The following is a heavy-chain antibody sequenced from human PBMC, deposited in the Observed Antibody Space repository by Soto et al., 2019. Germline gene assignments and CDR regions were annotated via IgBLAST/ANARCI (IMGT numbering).Heavy chain of an antibody. D-gene: IGHD7-27*01. CDR2: VYYTGST. CDR1: GASMNTAIYY. CDR3: ARLKRLRLGITRPSGTPDQ. V-gene: IGHV4-39*02. Sequence: PSETLSLTCAASGASMNTAIYYWGWVRQSPGRGLEWIGTVYYTGSTYYNPSLRGRVTISVDMSKNHFSLQLSSVTAADTAIYYCARLKRLRLGITRPSGTPDQRGQGTLVTVSS. J-gene: IGHJ4*02.